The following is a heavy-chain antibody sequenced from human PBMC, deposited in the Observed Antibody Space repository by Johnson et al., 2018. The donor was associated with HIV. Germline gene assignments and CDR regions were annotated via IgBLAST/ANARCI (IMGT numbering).Heavy chain of an antibody. CDR3: AKGYYDSPFGFDI. CDR1: GFTFNTYG. CDR2: MSHDGSNK. D-gene: IGHD3-3*01. J-gene: IGHJ3*02. V-gene: IGHV3-30*18. Sequence: VQLVESGEGVVQTGTSLRLSCAASGFTFNTYGMHWVRQAPGKGLEWVALMSHDGSNKYYTDPVKGRFTISRDNSKNALYLQMHNLTTEDTAVYYCAKGYYDSPFGFDIWGQGTMVIVSS.